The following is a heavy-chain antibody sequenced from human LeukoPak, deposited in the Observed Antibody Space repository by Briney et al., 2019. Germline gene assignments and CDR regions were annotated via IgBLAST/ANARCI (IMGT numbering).Heavy chain of an antibody. J-gene: IGHJ4*02. CDR2: IRRDGSNQ. V-gene: IGHV3-30*02. CDR3: AKKFLRLGEFIH. CDR1: GFTFSSHG. Sequence: GGSLRLSCAASGFTFSSHGMHWVRQAPGKGLEWVAFIRRDGSNQYYVNSVKGRFTISRDNSKNTLYLQMNSLRAEDTAVYYCAKKFLRLGEFIHWGQGTLVTVSS. D-gene: IGHD3-16*01.